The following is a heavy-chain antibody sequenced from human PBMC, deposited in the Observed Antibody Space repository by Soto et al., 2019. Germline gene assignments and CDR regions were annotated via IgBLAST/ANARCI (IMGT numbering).Heavy chain of an antibody. J-gene: IGHJ5*02. CDR3: ARSITMVRGVMVNWFDP. CDR1: GYTSTSYA. V-gene: IGHV1-3*01. D-gene: IGHD3-10*01. CDR2: INAGNGNT. Sequence: ASVKVSCKASGYTSTSYAMHWVRQAPGQRLEWMGWINAGNGNTKYSQKFQGRVTITRDTSASTAYMELSSLRSEDTAVYYCARSITMVRGVMVNWFDPWGQGTLVTVSS.